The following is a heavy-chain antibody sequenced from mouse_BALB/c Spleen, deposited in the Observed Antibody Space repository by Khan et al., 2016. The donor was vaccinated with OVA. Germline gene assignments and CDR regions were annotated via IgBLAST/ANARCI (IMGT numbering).Heavy chain of an antibody. CDR3: TRDGNYAHWYFNV. CDR2: ITSGSTYT. J-gene: IGHJ1*01. CDR1: GFSFTTNT. V-gene: IGHV5-6-4*01. Sequence: EVELVESGGGLVRPGGSLKLSCAASGFSFTTNTISWVRQTPEKRLEWVATITSGSTYTAFPDSVKGRFNISRDNDKNTLYLQMSSLKSEDTAMYYCTRDGNYAHWYFNVWGAGTTVTVSS. D-gene: IGHD2-1*01.